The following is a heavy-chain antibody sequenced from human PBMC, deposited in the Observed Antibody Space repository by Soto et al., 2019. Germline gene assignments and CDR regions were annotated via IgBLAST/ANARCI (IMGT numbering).Heavy chain of an antibody. CDR2: VTVTGGST. CDR1: TMSXNTYG. Sequence: GSLRLSCAASTMSXNTYGVTWVRQAPGKGLEWVSTVTVTGGSTYYADSVKGRFIISRDRSNYTVSLLLNSLRVEDTAIYYCARQRSPEGWFDPWGQGTLVTVSS. D-gene: IGHD3-10*01. J-gene: IGHJ5*02. CDR3: ARQRSPEGWFDP. V-gene: IGHV3-23*01.